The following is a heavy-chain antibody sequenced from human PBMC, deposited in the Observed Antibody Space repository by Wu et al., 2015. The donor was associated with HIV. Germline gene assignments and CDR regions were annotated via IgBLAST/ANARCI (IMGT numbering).Heavy chain of an antibody. Sequence: QVQLVQSGAEVRKPGASMKVSCKPSGYTFTAYSLHWIRQAPGQGFEWMGWINPNSGGTNSAQKFQGRVTMTRDTSISTAYMELSRLRSDDTAVYYCARDMGHEGRQWLVQPGAFDIWGQGTMVTVSS. D-gene: IGHD6-19*01. CDR2: INPNSGGT. CDR3: ARDMGHEGRQWLVQPGAFDI. CDR1: GYTFTAYS. V-gene: IGHV1-2*02. J-gene: IGHJ3*02.